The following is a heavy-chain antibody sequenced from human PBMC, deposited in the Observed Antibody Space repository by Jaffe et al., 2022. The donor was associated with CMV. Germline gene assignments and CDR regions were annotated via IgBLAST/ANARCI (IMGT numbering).Heavy chain of an antibody. CDR1: GFTFSSYW. CDR2: IKQDGSEK. J-gene: IGHJ3*02. D-gene: IGHD6-13*01. Sequence: EVQLVESGGGLVQPGGSLRLSCAASGFTFSSYWMSWVRQAPGKGLEWVANIKQDGSEKYYVDSVKGRFTISRDNAKNSLYLQMNSLRAEDTAVYYCARESARGYIAAAGTGAFDIWGQGTMVTVSS. V-gene: IGHV3-7*03. CDR3: ARESARGYIAAAGTGAFDI.